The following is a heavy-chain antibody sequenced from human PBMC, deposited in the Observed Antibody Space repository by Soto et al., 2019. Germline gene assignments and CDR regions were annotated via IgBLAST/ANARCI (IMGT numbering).Heavy chain of an antibody. V-gene: IGHV3-21*01. CDR3: ARDLEGVVAATRFRAFDI. CDR1: GFTFSSYS. D-gene: IGHD2-15*01. CDR2: ISSSSSYI. Sequence: GGSLRLSCAASGFTFSSYSMNWVRQAPGKGLEWVSSISSSSSYIYYADSVKGRFTISRDNAKNSLYLQMNSLRAEDTAVYYCARDLEGVVAATRFRAFDIWGQGTMVTVSS. J-gene: IGHJ3*02.